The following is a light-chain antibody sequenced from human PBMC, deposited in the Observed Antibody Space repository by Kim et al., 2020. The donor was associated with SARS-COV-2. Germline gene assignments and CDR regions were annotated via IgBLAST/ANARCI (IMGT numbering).Light chain of an antibody. Sequence: EIVMTQSPATLSVSPGERATLSCRASQSISTILAWYQQKPGQAPRLLIYGASTRATGIPARFSGSGSGTEFTLIISSLQSEDFAVYYCQQYINWPPTFGQGTKVGIK. CDR2: GAS. V-gene: IGKV3-15*01. CDR3: QQYINWPPT. CDR1: QSISTI. J-gene: IGKJ1*01.